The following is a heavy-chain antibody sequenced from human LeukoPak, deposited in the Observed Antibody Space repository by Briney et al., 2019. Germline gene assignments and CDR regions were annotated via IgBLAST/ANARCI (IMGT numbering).Heavy chain of an antibody. CDR2: IKSKTDGGTT. CDR1: GFTFSNAW. Sequence: GGSLRLSCAASGFTFSNAWMSWVRQAPGKGQEWVGRIKSKTDGGTTDYAAPVKGRFTISRDDSKNTLYLQMNSLKTEDTAVYYCTTVNVDTAMVAFDYWGQGTLVTVSS. D-gene: IGHD5-18*01. J-gene: IGHJ4*02. CDR3: TTVNVDTAMVAFDY. V-gene: IGHV3-15*01.